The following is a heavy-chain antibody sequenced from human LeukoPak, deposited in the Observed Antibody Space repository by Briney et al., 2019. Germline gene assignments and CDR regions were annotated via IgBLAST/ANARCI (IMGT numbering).Heavy chain of an antibody. J-gene: IGHJ5*02. CDR1: GGSISSSSYY. Sequence: SETLSLTCTVSGGSISSSSYYWGWIRQPPGKGLEWIGSMYHSGSTYYNPSLKSRVTISVDTSKNHFSLKLSSVTAADTAVYYCARRYYYISGSYYNHFDPWGQGTLVTVSS. CDR2: MYHSGST. CDR3: ARRYYYISGSYYNHFDP. D-gene: IGHD3-10*01. V-gene: IGHV4-39*02.